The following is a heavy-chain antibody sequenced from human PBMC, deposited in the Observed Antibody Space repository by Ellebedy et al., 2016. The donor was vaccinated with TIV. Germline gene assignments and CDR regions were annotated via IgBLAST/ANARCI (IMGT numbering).Heavy chain of an antibody. CDR3: ASRAITMVRGVNYYYGMDV. Sequence: SVKVSCXASGGTFSSYAISWVRQAPGQGLEWMGGIIPIFGTANYAQKFQGRVTITADESTSTAYMELSSLRSEDTAVYYCASRAITMVRGVNYYYGMDVWGQGTTVTVSS. D-gene: IGHD3-10*01. CDR2: IIPIFGTA. V-gene: IGHV1-69*13. J-gene: IGHJ6*02. CDR1: GGTFSSYA.